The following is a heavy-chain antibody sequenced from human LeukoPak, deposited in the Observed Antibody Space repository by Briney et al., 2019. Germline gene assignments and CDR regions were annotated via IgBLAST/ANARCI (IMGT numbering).Heavy chain of an antibody. J-gene: IGHJ4*02. CDR1: SDSISRGTW. D-gene: IGHD1-1*01. Sequence: KPSGTLSLTCAVSSDSISRGTWWTWVRQPPGKGLEGIGEIYHSETTTYKPSLKSRVTISVDTSKNQFSLKLSSVTAADTALYYCARIWGSGERGFDYWGEETLVTVSS. CDR3: ARIWGSGERGFDY. V-gene: IGHV4-4*02. CDR2: IYHSETT.